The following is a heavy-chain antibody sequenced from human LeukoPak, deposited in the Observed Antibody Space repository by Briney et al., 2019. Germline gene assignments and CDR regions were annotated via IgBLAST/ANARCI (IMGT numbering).Heavy chain of an antibody. CDR1: GYTFTSYA. CDR3: ARDAVRHYSRGIVQKNWFDP. Sequence: ASVKVSCKASGYTFTSYAMHWVRLAPGQRLEWMGWINAGNGNTKYSQKFQGRVTITRDTSASTAYMELSSLRSEDTAVYYCARDAVRHYSRGIVQKNWFDPWGQGTLVTVSS. J-gene: IGHJ5*02. V-gene: IGHV1-3*01. CDR2: INAGNGNT. D-gene: IGHD2-15*01.